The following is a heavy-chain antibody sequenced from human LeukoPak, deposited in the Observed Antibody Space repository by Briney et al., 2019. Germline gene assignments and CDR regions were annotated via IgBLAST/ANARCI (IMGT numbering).Heavy chain of an antibody. CDR3: ARDAGKTRLDY. D-gene: IGHD3-10*01. CDR2: IWSGGTNQ. Sequence: PGRSLTLSCVVSGITFSKSGMRWVRQAPGKGLGWLAFIWSGGTNQYYAESVKGRCTISRDNSKNMVYLQVSSLRVEDTAVYYCARDAGKTRLDYWGQGTLVTVSS. CDR1: GITFSKSG. V-gene: IGHV3-33*01. J-gene: IGHJ4*02.